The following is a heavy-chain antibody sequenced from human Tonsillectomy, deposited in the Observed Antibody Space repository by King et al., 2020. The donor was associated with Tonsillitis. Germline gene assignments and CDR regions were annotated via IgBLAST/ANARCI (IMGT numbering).Heavy chain of an antibody. CDR1: GGSVSTDGYF. J-gene: IGHJ4*02. D-gene: IGHD1-1*01. CDR3: AGTGATFDY. V-gene: IGHV4-31*03. CDR2: IYYSGST. Sequence: PLQESGPGLVKPSQTLSLTCTVSGGSVSTDGYFWSWIRPHPGKGLEWIAYIYYSGSTYYNPSLKSRVSISIDTSKNQFSLKLNSVTAADTAVYYCAGTGATFDYWGPGTLVTVSS.